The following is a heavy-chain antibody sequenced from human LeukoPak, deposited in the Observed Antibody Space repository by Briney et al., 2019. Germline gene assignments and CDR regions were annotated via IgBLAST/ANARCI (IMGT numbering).Heavy chain of an antibody. D-gene: IGHD3-9*01. J-gene: IGHJ4*02. CDR3: ARGPDFDWLFQAPREFDY. V-gene: IGHV3-11*04. Sequence: GGSLRLSCAASGFTFSDYYMSWIRQAPGKGLEWVSFIRSSGSTIYYADSVKGRFTISRDNAKNSLYLQMNSLRAEDTAVYYCARGPDFDWLFQAPREFDYWGQGTLVTVSS. CDR1: GFTFSDYY. CDR2: IRSSGSTI.